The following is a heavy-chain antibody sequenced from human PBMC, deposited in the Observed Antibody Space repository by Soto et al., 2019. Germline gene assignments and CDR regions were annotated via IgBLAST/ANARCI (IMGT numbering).Heavy chain of an antibody. CDR1: GGSVSSGSYY. J-gene: IGHJ4*02. V-gene: IGHV4-61*01. CDR3: ARVNYYDSSGYYYFDY. D-gene: IGHD3-22*01. Sequence: SETLSLTCTVSGGSVSSGSYYWSWIRQPPGKGLEWIGYIYYSGSTNYNPSLKSRVTISVDTSKNQFSLKLSSVTAADTAVYYCARVNYYDSSGYYYFDYWGQGTLVTVPQ. CDR2: IYYSGST.